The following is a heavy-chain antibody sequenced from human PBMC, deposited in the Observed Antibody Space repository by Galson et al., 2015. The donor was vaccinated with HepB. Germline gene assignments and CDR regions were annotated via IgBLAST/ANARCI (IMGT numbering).Heavy chain of an antibody. CDR1: GFTFSHYA. CDR3: ARASDSGFSKFYYYYLDV. Sequence: SLRLSCAASGFTFSHYAIHWVRQAPGRGLEWVAAISFDGSEKYHADSVKGRVIISRDNSKNTLYVQMNSLRPEDTAVYYCARASDSGFSKFYYYYLDVWGEGATVTVSS. J-gene: IGHJ6*03. D-gene: IGHD3-22*01. V-gene: IGHV3-30-3*01. CDR2: ISFDGSEK.